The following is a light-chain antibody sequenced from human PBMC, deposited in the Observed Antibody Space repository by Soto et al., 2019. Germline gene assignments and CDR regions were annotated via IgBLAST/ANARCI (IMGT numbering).Light chain of an antibody. CDR3: QQRYNPPLT. V-gene: IGKV1-39*01. J-gene: IGKJ4*01. CDR2: AAS. CDR1: QSISSY. Sequence: DIQMTQSPSSLSASVGDRVTITCRASQSISSYLNWYQQKPGKAPKLLIYAASSLQSLVPSRFRGSGSGTDFTLTISSLQPEDFATYYCQQRYNPPLTFSGGTHVEIK.